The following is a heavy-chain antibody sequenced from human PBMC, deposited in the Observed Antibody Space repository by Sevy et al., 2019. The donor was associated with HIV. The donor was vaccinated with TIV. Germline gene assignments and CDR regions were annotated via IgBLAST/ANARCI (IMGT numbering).Heavy chain of an antibody. CDR3: ARVGFNWNYVDY. CDR2: IYYSGST. Sequence: SETLSLTCTVSGGSMNIYYWSWIRQPPGKGLEWIGHIYYSGSTNYNPSLKSRVTISVDTSKNQFSLKLRSVTAADTAVYYCARVGFNWNYVDYWGQGTLVTVSS. J-gene: IGHJ4*02. V-gene: IGHV4-59*01. D-gene: IGHD1-20*01. CDR1: GGSMNIYY.